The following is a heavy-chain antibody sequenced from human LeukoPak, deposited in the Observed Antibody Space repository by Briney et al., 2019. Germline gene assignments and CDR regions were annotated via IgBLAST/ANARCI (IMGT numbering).Heavy chain of an antibody. CDR3: ARGFLGGTDQYFDS. CDR2: ISYDGSNK. CDR1: GFTFSSYA. Sequence: GRSLRLSCAASGFTFSSYAMHWVRQAPGKGLEWVAVISYDGSNKYYADSVKGRFTISRDKSKNTLYLQMNSLRAEDTAVYFCARGFLGGTDQYFDSWGQGTLVTVSS. V-gene: IGHV3-30*04. J-gene: IGHJ4*02. D-gene: IGHD6-19*01.